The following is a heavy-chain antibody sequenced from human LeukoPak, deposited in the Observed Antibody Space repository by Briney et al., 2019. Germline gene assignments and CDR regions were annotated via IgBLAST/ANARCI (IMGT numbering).Heavy chain of an antibody. CDR1: GGSISSGDYY. Sequence: SETLSLTCTVSGGSISSGDYYWSWIRQPPGKGLEWIGYIYYSGSTYYNPSLKSRVTISVDTSKNQFSLKLSSVTAADTAVYYCARSSAFTTVTTGVDYWGQGTLVTVSS. J-gene: IGHJ4*02. D-gene: IGHD4-17*01. CDR2: IYYSGST. CDR3: ARSSAFTTVTTGVDY. V-gene: IGHV4-30-4*01.